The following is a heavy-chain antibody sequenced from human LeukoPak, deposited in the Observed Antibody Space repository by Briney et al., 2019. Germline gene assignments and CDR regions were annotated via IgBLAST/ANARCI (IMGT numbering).Heavy chain of an antibody. D-gene: IGHD6-19*01. CDR1: GFTFSSYW. V-gene: IGHV3-7*01. Sequence: GGSLRLSCAASGFTFSSYWMSWVRQAPGKGLEWVANIKQDGSEKYYVDSVKGRFTISRDNAKNSLYLQMNSLRAEDTAVYYCARGGPNKSGWTLDYWGQGTLVTVSS. CDR2: IKQDGSEK. J-gene: IGHJ4*02. CDR3: ARGGPNKSGWTLDY.